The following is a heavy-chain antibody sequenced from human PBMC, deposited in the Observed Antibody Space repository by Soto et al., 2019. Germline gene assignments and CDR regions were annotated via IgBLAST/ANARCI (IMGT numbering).Heavy chain of an antibody. CDR3: ARVLGYCSGGSCRLLDYYYGMDV. J-gene: IGHJ6*02. CDR2: MNPDNDNT. CDR1: GYTFTSYD. Sequence: ASVKVSCKASGYTFTSYDINWVRQVSGQGLEWMGWMNPDNDNTGYAQKFQARVTMTRNTSISTAYMELSSLTSEDTGVYYCARVLGYCSGGSCRLLDYYYGMDVWGQGTTVTVSS. D-gene: IGHD2-15*01. V-gene: IGHV1-8*01.